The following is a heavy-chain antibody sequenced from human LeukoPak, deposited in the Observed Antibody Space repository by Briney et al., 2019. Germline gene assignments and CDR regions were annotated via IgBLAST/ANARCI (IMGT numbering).Heavy chain of an antibody. J-gene: IGHJ6*02. Sequence: GGSLRLSCAASGFTFNKYGMHWVRQAPGKGLEGMALIWYDGSNKNYADSVKGRFTISRDNSKNTLDLQMNSLRAEDTAVYYCARGGYWSGSQYYYYGMDVWGQGTTVTVSS. CDR3: ARGGYWSGSQYYYYGMDV. V-gene: IGHV3-33*01. CDR2: IWYDGSNK. CDR1: GFTFNKYG. D-gene: IGHD3-3*01.